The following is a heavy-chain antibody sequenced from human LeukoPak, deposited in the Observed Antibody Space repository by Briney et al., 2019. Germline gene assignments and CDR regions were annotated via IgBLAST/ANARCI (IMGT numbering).Heavy chain of an antibody. V-gene: IGHV3-21*01. J-gene: IGHJ6*03. CDR2: ISTVSTYK. CDR1: GFTFTDYS. CDR3: VRDGSGFYLYYYMDV. D-gene: IGHD6-25*01. Sequence: GGSLRLSCAASGFTFTDYSMTWVRQAPGKGLEWVSSISTVSTYKFYSDSVKGRFTISRDNAKNILYLQMSSLSAEDTAVYFCVRDGSGFYLYYYMDVWGRGTPVTVS.